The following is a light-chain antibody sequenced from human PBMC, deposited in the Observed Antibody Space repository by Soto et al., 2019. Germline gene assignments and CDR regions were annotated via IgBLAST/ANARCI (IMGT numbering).Light chain of an antibody. CDR2: GAS. Sequence: TLFEPPRQRATPSCRDSQSVSSNLAWHQKTPRPPXSXXXYGASNRATGTQARLSGSGSATEFNLNIICLAPEDSVIYFCQERSNLLWTFGQGTNVDI. CDR1: QSVSSN. CDR3: QERSNLLWT. V-gene: IGKV3-11*01. J-gene: IGKJ1*01.